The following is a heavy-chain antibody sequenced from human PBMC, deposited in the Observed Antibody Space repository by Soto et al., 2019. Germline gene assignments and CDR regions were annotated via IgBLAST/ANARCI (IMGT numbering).Heavy chain of an antibody. D-gene: IGHD3-22*01. Sequence: QVQLVQSGAEVKKPGSSVKVSCKASGGTFSSYAISWVRQAPGQGLEWMGGIIPICGTANYAQKFQGRVTITADKSTSTAYMELSRLRSEDTAVYYCAREDGNYDSSGYYPLGWYFDLWGRGTLVTVSS. CDR2: IIPICGTA. J-gene: IGHJ2*01. V-gene: IGHV1-69*06. CDR3: AREDGNYDSSGYYPLGWYFDL. CDR1: GGTFSSYA.